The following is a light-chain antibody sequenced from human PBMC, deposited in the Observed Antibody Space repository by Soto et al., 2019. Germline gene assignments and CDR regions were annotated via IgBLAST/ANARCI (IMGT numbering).Light chain of an antibody. CDR2: DDN. CDR1: SSDVGGYNY. J-gene: IGLJ2*01. Sequence: QSALTQPASVSGSPGQSITISCTGTSSDVGGYNYVSWYQQHPGKAPKLMIYDDNDRPSGVSNRFSGSKSGNTASLTISGLQAEDEADYYCSSYTGSNTLVVFGGGTKLTVL. CDR3: SSYTGSNTLVV. V-gene: IGLV2-14*01.